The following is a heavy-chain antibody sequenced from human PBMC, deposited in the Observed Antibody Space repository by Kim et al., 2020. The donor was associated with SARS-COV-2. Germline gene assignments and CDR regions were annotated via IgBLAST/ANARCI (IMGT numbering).Heavy chain of an antibody. Sequence: GGSLRLSCAASGFTFSSYAMSWVRQAPGKGLEWVSVIYSGGSSTYYADSVKGRFTISRDNSKNTLYLQMNSLRAEDTAVYYCAKAMPFYSSSWIDYWGQGTLVTVSS. J-gene: IGHJ4*02. CDR1: GFTFSSYA. CDR3: AKAMPFYSSSWIDY. V-gene: IGHV3-23*03. CDR2: IYSGGSST. D-gene: IGHD6-13*01.